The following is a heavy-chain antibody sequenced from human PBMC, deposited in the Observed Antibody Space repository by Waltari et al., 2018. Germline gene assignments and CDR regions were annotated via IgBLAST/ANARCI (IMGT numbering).Heavy chain of an antibody. CDR2: IRNKPNNFAT. V-gene: IGHV3-73*01. Sequence: EVQLVESGGGLVQPGGSLHLSCAASGFTFVASPGHWVRQASGKGLEWVGRIRNKPNNFATAYAASVKGRFIISRDDSKNTAYLQMNSPKTEDTAVYYCTRVDLVGDPTLGNFYYYGMDVWGQGTTVTVSS. D-gene: IGHD1-26*01. CDR3: TRVDLVGDPTLGNFYYYGMDV. CDR1: GFTFVASP. J-gene: IGHJ6*02.